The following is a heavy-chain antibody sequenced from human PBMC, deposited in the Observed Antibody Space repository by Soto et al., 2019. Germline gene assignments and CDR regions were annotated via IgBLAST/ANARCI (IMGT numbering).Heavy chain of an antibody. D-gene: IGHD6-19*01. Sequence: ASVKVSCKASGYTFTGFYMHWVRQAPGQGLEWMGWINPNSGGTNYTQKFQGWVTMTRDTSFSTAYMELSRLRSDDTAVYYCATSRARIAVAGENEYYFDDWGQGTRVTVSS. CDR3: ATSRARIAVAGENEYYFDD. J-gene: IGHJ4*02. CDR1: GYTFTGFY. CDR2: INPNSGGT. V-gene: IGHV1-2*04.